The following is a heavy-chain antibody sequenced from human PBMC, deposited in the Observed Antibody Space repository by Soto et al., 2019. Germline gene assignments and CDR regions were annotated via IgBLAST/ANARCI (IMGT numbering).Heavy chain of an antibody. CDR1: GGTFSGY. J-gene: IGHJ4*02. Sequence: QVQLVQSGAEVKKPGSSVKVSCKASGGTFSGYISWVRQAPGQGLEWMGRIIPILGIANYAQKFQGKVTITADKSTSTAYMELSSLRSEDTAVYYCANLATADTLDYWGQGTLVTVSS. V-gene: IGHV1-69*02. D-gene: IGHD6-13*01. CDR3: ANLATADTLDY. CDR2: IIPILGIA.